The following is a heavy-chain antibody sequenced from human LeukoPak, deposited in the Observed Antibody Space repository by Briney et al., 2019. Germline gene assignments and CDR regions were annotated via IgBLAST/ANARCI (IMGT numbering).Heavy chain of an antibody. CDR2: IYYSGST. CDR3: ARENYDSSGYYSDY. J-gene: IGHJ4*02. D-gene: IGHD3-22*01. Sequence: SETLSLTCTVSGGSISSYYWSWIRQPPGKGLEWIGYIYYSGSTNYNPSLKSRVTISVDTSKNQISLKLSSVTAADTAVYYCARENYDSSGYYSDYWGQGTLVTVSS. V-gene: IGHV4-59*01. CDR1: GGSISSYY.